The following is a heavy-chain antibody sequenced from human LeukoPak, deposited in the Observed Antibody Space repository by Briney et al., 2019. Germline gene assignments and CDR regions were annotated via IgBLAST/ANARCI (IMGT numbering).Heavy chain of an antibody. CDR3: AQVAYSSGWFGAFDI. Sequence: GSSVKVSCKASGGTFSSYAISWVRQAPGQGLEWMGRIIPIFGTANYAQKFQGRVTITTDESTSTAYMELSSLRSEDTAVYYCAQVAYSSGWFGAFDIWGQGTMVTVSS. J-gene: IGHJ3*02. V-gene: IGHV1-69*05. D-gene: IGHD6-19*01. CDR2: IIPIFGTA. CDR1: GGTFSSYA.